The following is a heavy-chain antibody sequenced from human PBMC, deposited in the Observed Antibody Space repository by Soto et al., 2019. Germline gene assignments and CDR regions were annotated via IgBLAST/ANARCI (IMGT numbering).Heavy chain of an antibody. CDR1: GFTFSSYA. Sequence: GGSLRLSCAASGFTFSSYAMSWVRQAPGKGLEWVSAISGSGGSTYYADSVKGRFTISRDNSKNTLYLQMNSLRAEDTAVYYCAKDHPVTVTTSYNAFDIWGQGTMVTVSS. J-gene: IGHJ3*02. CDR3: AKDHPVTVTTSYNAFDI. CDR2: ISGSGGST. D-gene: IGHD4-4*01. V-gene: IGHV3-23*01.